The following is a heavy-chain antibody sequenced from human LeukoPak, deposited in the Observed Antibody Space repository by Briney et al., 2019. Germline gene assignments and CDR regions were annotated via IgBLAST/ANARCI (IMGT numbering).Heavy chain of an antibody. D-gene: IGHD3-16*02. CDR1: GGSFSGYY. CDR2: INHSGST. V-gene: IGHV4-34*01. J-gene: IGHJ3*02. Sequence: SETLSLTCAVYGGSFSGYYWSWIRQPPGKGLEWIGEINHSGSTNYNPSLKSRVTISVDTSKNQFSLKLSSVTAADTAVYYCARARGYDYVWGSYRYTSGAFDIWGQGTMVTVSS. CDR3: ARARGYDYVWGSYRYTSGAFDI.